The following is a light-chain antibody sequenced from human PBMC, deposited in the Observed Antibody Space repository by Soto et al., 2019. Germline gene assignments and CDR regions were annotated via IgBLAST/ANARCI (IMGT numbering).Light chain of an antibody. Sequence: EIVLTQSPATLSLSPGERATLSCGASQSVSSNNLAWYQKKPGLAPRLLIYGAFRRATGIPDRFSGSGSGTDFTLTISRLEPEDFAVYYCQQYGSSLPITFGQGTRLEIK. CDR3: QQYGSSLPIT. J-gene: IGKJ5*01. V-gene: IGKV3D-20*01. CDR2: GAF. CDR1: QSVSSNN.